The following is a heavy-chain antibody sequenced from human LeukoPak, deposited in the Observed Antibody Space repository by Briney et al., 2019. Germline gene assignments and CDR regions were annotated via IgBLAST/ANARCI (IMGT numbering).Heavy chain of an antibody. CDR3: TRGHWGLQS. CDR1: GASVTDYY. D-gene: IGHD7-27*01. J-gene: IGHJ5*02. V-gene: IGHV4-59*02. Sequence: SETLSLTCTVSGASVTDYYWSWIRQSPGRGLEWISYIHHSGNSDYNPSLRSRVTTSLDTSKNQFSLNLISVTAADTAVYYCTRGHWGLQSWSQGTLVTVSS. CDR2: IHHSGNS.